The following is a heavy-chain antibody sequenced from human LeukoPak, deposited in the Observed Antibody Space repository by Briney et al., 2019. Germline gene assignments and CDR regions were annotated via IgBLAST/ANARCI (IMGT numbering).Heavy chain of an antibody. CDR1: GHTFTGYY. D-gene: IGHD2-21*02. CDR2: INPNSGGT. V-gene: IGHV1-2*02. Sequence: ASVKVSCKASGHTFTGYYMHWVRQAPGQGLEWMGWINPNSGGTNYAQKFQGRVTMTRDTSISTAYMELSRLRSDDTAVYYCARVNCGGDCYSDRGAFDIWGQGTMVTVSS. J-gene: IGHJ3*02. CDR3: ARVNCGGDCYSDRGAFDI.